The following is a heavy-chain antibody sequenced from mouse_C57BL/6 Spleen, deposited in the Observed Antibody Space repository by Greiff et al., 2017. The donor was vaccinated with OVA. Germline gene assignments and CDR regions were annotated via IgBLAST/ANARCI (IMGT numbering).Heavy chain of an antibody. D-gene: IGHD1-2*01. J-gene: IGHJ4*01. V-gene: IGHV1-53*01. Sequence: VQLQQPGTELVKPGASVKLSCKASGYTFTSYWMHWVKQRPGQGLEWIGNINPSNGGTNYNEKFKSKATLTVDKSSSTAYMQLSSLTSEDSAVYYCAEGDYYGSYAMDYWGQGTSVTVSS. CDR2: INPSNGGT. CDR1: GYTFTSYW. CDR3: AEGDYYGSYAMDY.